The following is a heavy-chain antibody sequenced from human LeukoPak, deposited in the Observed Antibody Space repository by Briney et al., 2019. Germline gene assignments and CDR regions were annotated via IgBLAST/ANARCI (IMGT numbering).Heavy chain of an antibody. CDR3: ARGGNYFRFDP. J-gene: IGHJ5*02. D-gene: IGHD1-26*01. CDR2: ISAYNGNT. Sequence: GASVKGSCTASGYTFTNYIISWVRQAPGQGLEWMGWISAYNGNTNYAQKLQGRVTMTTDTSTATAYMELRSLRSDDTAVYYCARGGNYFRFDPWGQGTLVTVSS. CDR1: GYTFTNYI. V-gene: IGHV1-18*01.